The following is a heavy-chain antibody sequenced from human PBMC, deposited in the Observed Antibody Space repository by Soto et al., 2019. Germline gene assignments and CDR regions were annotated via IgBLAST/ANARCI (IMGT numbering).Heavy chain of an antibody. D-gene: IGHD5-18*01. CDR2: ISHDGSNK. J-gene: IGHJ4*02. V-gene: IGHV3-30-3*01. CDR1: GFTFSTYP. CDR3: ARWSVQYDSYGYF. Sequence: GSLRLSCAASGFTFSTYPMRWSRQAPGKGLEWVALISHDGSNKYYADSVKCRFTISSDNSQNTLYLQMNSLRAEDTALYYCARWSVQYDSYGYFWGQGTLVTVSS.